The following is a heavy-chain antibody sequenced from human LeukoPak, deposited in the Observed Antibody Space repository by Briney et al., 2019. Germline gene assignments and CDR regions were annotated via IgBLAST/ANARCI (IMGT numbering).Heavy chain of an antibody. D-gene: IGHD3-16*01. J-gene: IGHJ4*02. CDR1: GYSFTSYW. Sequence: GESLKISCKGSGYSFTSYWIGWVRQMPGKGLEWMGIIYPGDSDTRYSPSFQGQVTISADKSISTAYLQWGSLKASGTAMYYCARPGQLGEYTPYHFDYWGQGILVTVSS. CDR3: ARPGQLGEYTPYHFDY. V-gene: IGHV5-51*01. CDR2: IYPGDSDT.